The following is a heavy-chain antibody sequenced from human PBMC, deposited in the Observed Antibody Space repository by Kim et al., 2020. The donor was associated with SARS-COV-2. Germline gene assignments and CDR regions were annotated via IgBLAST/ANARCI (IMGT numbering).Heavy chain of an antibody. J-gene: IGHJ4*02. CDR3: SSIVLRAFDS. D-gene: IGHD2-2*01. CDR1: GGSITTTNW. CDR2: IYHTGTT. Sequence: SETLSLTCAVSGGSITTTNWWSWVRQPPGKGLEWIGEIYHTGTTNYDPSLQSRVTISVDKSKSQFSLNLSSVTAADTAVYFCSSIVLRAFDSWGQGTLVT. V-gene: IGHV4-4*02.